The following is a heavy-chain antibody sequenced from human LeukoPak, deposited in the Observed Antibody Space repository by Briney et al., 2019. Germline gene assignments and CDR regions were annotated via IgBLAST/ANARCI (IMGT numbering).Heavy chain of an antibody. CDR2: IYWNDDK. V-gene: IGHV2-5*01. J-gene: IGHJ4*02. CDR1: GFSLSTSGVG. D-gene: IGHD5-18*01. Sequence: SGPTLVKPTQTLTLTCTFSGFSLSTSGVGVGWIRQPPGKALEWLALIYWNDDKRYSPSLKSRLTITKDTSKNQVVLTMTNMDPVDTATYYCAHRRSGPDQVDTLDYWGQGTLVTVSP. CDR3: AHRRSGPDQVDTLDY.